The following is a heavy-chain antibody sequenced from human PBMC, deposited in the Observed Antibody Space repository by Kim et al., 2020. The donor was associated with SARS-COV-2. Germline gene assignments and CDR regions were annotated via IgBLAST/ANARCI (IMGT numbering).Heavy chain of an antibody. V-gene: IGHV4-59*09. CDR3: AGGGYYGSGSYFPFDY. D-gene: IGHD3-10*01. Sequence: PSRKSRVTISVDTSKNQFSLKLNSVTAADTAMYYCAGGGYYGSGSYFPFDYWGQGTLVTVSS. J-gene: IGHJ4*02.